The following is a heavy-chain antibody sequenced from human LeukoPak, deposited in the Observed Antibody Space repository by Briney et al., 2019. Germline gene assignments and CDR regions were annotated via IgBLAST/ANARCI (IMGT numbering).Heavy chain of an antibody. J-gene: IGHJ4*02. CDR2: IYHSGST. CDR3: ARDGLWFGERRFDY. V-gene: IGHV4-4*02. CDR1: GGSISSSNW. D-gene: IGHD3-10*01. Sequence: SETLSLTCAVSGGSISSSNWWSWVRQPPGKGLEWIGEIYHSGSTNYNPSLKSRVTISVDKSKNQFSLKLSSVTAADTAVYYCARDGLWFGERRFDYWGQGTLVTVSS.